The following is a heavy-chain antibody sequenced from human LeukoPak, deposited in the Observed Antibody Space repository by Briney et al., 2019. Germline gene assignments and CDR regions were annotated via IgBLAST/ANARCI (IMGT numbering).Heavy chain of an antibody. J-gene: IGHJ4*02. Sequence: SETLSLTCAVYGGSFSGYYWSWIRQPPGKGLEWIGEINHSGSTNYNPSLKSRVTISVDTSKNQFSLKLSSVTAADTAVYYCARGRPIAVAGTSWYFDYWGQGTLVTVSS. CDR3: ARGRPIAVAGTSWYFDY. V-gene: IGHV4-34*01. CDR1: GGSFSGYY. CDR2: INHSGST. D-gene: IGHD6-19*01.